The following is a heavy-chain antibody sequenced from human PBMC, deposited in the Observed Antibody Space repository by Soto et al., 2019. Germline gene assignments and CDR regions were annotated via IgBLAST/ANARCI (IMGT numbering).Heavy chain of an antibody. D-gene: IGHD3-3*01. CDR1: GFAFNIYA. Sequence: PGGSLRLSCAASGFAFNIYAIHWVRQAPGKGLEWVAVISHDVTNRYYTDSVRGRFTISRDNSKNTVYLEMDSLRADDTAVYYCARSSGVPTPDFDYWGQGTLVTVSS. CDR3: ARSSGVPTPDFDY. J-gene: IGHJ4*02. V-gene: IGHV3-30-3*01. CDR2: ISHDVTNR.